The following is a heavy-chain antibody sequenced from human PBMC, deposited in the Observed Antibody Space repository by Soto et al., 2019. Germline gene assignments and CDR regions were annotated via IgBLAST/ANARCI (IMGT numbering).Heavy chain of an antibody. CDR2: IYYAGSF. CDR3: ARLGGYYQALDS. D-gene: IGHD3-22*01. CDR1: GGSISSSSYY. V-gene: IGHV4-61*05. Sequence: SETLSLTCTVSGGSISSSSYYWGWIRQSPGKGLEWIGYIYYAGSFTYNPSLKSRVTISLNTSKNEVSLRLTSVTAADTAVYYCARLGGYYQALDSWGQGTLVTVSS. J-gene: IGHJ4*02.